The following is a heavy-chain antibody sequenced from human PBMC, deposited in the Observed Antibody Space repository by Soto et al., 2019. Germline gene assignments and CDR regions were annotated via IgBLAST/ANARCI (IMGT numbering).Heavy chain of an antibody. CDR1: GGTLNKHA. Sequence: QVQLVQSGAEVKKPGSSVKVSCRASGGTLNKHAITWVRRAPGQGLEWLGGISPMFGIPNYPQNFQGRVTITADDSTNTSLMELIGLTSDDTAVYYCARGGTTGWLKGAYDVWGQGTMVTVSS. V-gene: IGHV1-69*01. D-gene: IGHD6-19*01. J-gene: IGHJ3*01. CDR2: ISPMFGIP. CDR3: ARGGTTGWLKGAYDV.